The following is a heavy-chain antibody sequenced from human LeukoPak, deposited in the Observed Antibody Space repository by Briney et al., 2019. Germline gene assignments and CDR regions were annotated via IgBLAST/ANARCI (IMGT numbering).Heavy chain of an antibody. Sequence: GGSLRLSCAASGFTFDDYAMHWVRQAPGKGLEWVSGISWNSGSIGYADSVKGRFTISRDNAKNSLYLQMNSLRAEDTALYYCAKDMGYGGNSGGNAFDIWGQGTMVTVSS. V-gene: IGHV3-9*01. CDR1: GFTFDDYA. D-gene: IGHD4-23*01. CDR3: AKDMGYGGNSGGNAFDI. CDR2: ISWNSGSI. J-gene: IGHJ3*02.